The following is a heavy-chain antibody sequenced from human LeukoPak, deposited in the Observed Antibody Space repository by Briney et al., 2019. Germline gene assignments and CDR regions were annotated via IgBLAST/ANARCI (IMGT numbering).Heavy chain of an antibody. J-gene: IGHJ4*02. CDR1: GYTFTSYY. D-gene: IGHD5-18*01. V-gene: IGHV1-46*01. Sequence: GASVKVSCKASGYTFTSYYMHWVRQAPGQGLEWMGIINPSGGRTSYAQKFQGRVTMTRDTSTSTVYMERSSLRSEDTAVYYCARGPHTAMVDYWGQGTLVTVSS. CDR3: ARGPHTAMVDY. CDR2: INPSGGRT.